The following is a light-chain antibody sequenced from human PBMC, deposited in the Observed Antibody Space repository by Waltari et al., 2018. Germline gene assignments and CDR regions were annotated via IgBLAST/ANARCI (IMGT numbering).Light chain of an antibody. Sequence: AIRITQSPSSLSASTGDRVTITCRASQGISSYLAWYQQKPGKAPKLLIYAASTLQSGVPSRFSGSGSGTDFTLTISCLQSEDFATYYWQQYYSYPYTFGQGTKLEIK. J-gene: IGKJ2*01. CDR2: AAS. CDR3: QQYYSYPYT. CDR1: QGISSY. V-gene: IGKV1-8*01.